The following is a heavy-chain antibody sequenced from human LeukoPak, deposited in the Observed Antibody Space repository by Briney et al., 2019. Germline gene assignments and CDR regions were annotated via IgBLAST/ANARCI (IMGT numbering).Heavy chain of an antibody. V-gene: IGHV3-30*04. CDR1: GFTFSSYA. Sequence: PGGSLRLSCAASGFTFSSYAMHWVRQAPGKGLEWVAVISYDGSNKYYADSVKGRFTISRDNSKNTLYLQMNSLRAEDTAVYYCARASEYYYGSGQYFDIWGQGIMVTVSS. J-gene: IGHJ3*02. CDR2: ISYDGSNK. D-gene: IGHD3-10*01. CDR3: ARASEYYYGSGQYFDI.